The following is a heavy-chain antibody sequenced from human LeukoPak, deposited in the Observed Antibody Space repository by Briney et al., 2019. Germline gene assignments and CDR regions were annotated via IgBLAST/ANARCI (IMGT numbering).Heavy chain of an antibody. D-gene: IGHD1-26*01. CDR3: ARDYVGATTAAY. CDR1: GYTFTNYA. CDR2: ISAYNGNT. J-gene: IGHJ4*02. V-gene: IGHV1-18*01. Sequence: ASVKVSCKASGYTFTNYAINWVRQAPGQGLEWMGWISAYNGNTNCAQKLQGRVTMTTDTSTSTAYMELRSLRSDDTAVYYCARDYVGATTAAYWGQGTLVTVSS.